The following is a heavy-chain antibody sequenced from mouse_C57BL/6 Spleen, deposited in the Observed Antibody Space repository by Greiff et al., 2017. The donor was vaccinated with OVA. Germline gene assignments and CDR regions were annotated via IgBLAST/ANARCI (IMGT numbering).Heavy chain of an antibody. D-gene: IGHD2-2*01. CDR2: ISSGSSTI. J-gene: IGHJ4*01. V-gene: IGHV5-17*01. CDR1: GFTFSDYG. CDR3: ATMVTTYYAMDY. Sequence: EVNVVESGGGLVKPGGSLKLSCAASGFTFSDYGMHWVRQAPEKGLEWVAYISSGSSTIYYADTVKGRFTISRDNAKNTLFLQMTSLRSEDTAMYYCATMVTTYYAMDYWGQGTSVTVSS.